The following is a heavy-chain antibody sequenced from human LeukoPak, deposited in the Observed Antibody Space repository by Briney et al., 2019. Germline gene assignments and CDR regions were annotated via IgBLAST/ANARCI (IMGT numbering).Heavy chain of an antibody. Sequence: GGSLRLSCAASGFTFSAFAMTWVRQAPGKGLEWVSTISDDGYNTYSADSVKGRITFSRDNSKNTLSLQLRSLRAEDTAVYYCAKDLSYTSGASDHWGQGTLVTVSS. CDR2: ISDDGYNT. V-gene: IGHV3-23*01. CDR1: GFTFSAFA. J-gene: IGHJ4*02. CDR3: AKDLSYTSGASDH. D-gene: IGHD6-19*01.